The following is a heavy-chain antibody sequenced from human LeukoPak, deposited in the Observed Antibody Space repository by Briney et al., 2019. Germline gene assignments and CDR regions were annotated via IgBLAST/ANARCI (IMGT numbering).Heavy chain of an antibody. CDR2: ISSSSSTI. J-gene: IGHJ5*02. V-gene: IGHV3-48*01. CDR1: GFIVNTYY. Sequence: PGGSLRLSCAVSGFIVNTYYMSWVRPAPGKGLEWVSYISSSSSTIYYADSVKGRFTISRDNAKNSLYLQMNSLRAEDTAVYYCARDMPTGTWGQGTLVTVSS. D-gene: IGHD1-1*01. CDR3: ARDMPTGT.